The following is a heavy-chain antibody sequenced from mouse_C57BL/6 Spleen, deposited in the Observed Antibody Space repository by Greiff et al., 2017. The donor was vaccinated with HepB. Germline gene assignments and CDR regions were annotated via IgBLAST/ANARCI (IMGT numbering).Heavy chain of an antibody. Sequence: QVHVKQSGAELAKPGASVKLSCKASGYTFTSYWMHWVKQRPGQGLEWIGYINPSSGYTKYNQKFKDKATLTADKSSSTAYMQLSSLTYEDSAVYYCAKGVARYYFDYWGQGTTLTVSS. D-gene: IGHD1-1*01. CDR3: AKGVARYYFDY. J-gene: IGHJ2*01. V-gene: IGHV1-7*01. CDR1: GYTFTSYW. CDR2: INPSSGYT.